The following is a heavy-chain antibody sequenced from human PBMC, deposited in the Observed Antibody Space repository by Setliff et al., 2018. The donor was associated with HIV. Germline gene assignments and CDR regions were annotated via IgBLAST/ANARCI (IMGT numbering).Heavy chain of an antibody. Sequence: GESLKISCKGSGYSFNNYWIGWVRQMPGKGLEWMGIIYPGDSDIRYSPSFQGQVTLSVDKSISTAYLQWSSLKASDTAMYYCVRHVSSSAVFDPWGQGTLVTVSS. D-gene: IGHD3-10*01. V-gene: IGHV5-51*01. CDR2: IYPGDSDI. CDR3: VRHVSSSAVFDP. CDR1: GYSFNNYW. J-gene: IGHJ5*02.